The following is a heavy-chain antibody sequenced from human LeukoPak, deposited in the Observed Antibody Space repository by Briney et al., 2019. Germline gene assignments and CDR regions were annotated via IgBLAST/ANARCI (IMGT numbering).Heavy chain of an antibody. CDR2: IKDDRSVT. V-gene: IGHV3-7*01. CDR3: ARDAPRVDDILTGYYNPLDY. D-gene: IGHD3-9*01. Sequence: PGGSLRLSCAASGFTFSAYYMTWVRQAPGKGPEWVATIKDDRSVTNYVDSVRGRFTISRDNAKNSLYLQMNSLRAEDTAVYYCARDAPRVDDILTGYYNPLDYWGQGTLVTVSS. CDR1: GFTFSAYY. J-gene: IGHJ4*02.